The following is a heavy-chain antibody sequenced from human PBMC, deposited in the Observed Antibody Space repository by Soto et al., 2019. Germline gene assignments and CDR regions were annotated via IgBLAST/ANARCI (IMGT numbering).Heavy chain of an antibody. V-gene: IGHV4-59*01. CDR2: IYYSGTT. D-gene: IGHD2-2*01. CDR3: ARDQIVAAANYYFAY. CDR1: CGSINNYY. J-gene: IGHJ4*02. Sequence: SETLSLTCTVSCGSINNYYWSWIRQPPGKGLEWIGYIYYSGTTNYNPSLKSRVAMSVDTSKNQFSLNLSSVTAADTAVYYCARDQIVAAANYYFAYWGQGTLVTVSS.